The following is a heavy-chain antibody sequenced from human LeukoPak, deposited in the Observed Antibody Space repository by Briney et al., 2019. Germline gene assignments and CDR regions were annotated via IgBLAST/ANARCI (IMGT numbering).Heavy chain of an antibody. J-gene: IGHJ4*02. V-gene: IGHV4-4*07. D-gene: IGHD3/OR15-3a*01. CDR1: GDSLSSFY. CDR3: AREWTGFAEFDY. Sequence: SETLSLTCTVSGDSLSSFYWSWIRQPAGKGLEWIGRIYPGGNTDYNPSLKSRVTVSVATAKNQFSLRLTSVTAADTAVFCAREWTGFAEFDYWGRGILVTVSS. CDR2: IYPGGNT.